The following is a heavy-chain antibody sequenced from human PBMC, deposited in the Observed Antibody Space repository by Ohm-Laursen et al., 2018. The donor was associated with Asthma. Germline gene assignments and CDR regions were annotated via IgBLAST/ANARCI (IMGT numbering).Heavy chain of an antibody. Sequence: SLRLSCAASGFSFSTYTLNWVRQAPGKGLEWVSSISRSSDYIHYADSVKGRFTISRDNAKNSLYLQMHSLRPEDTAVYYCARSWGGSDYWGQGTLVTVSS. CDR2: ISRSSDYI. D-gene: IGHD3-16*01. V-gene: IGHV3-21*01. CDR3: ARSWGGSDY. CDR1: GFSFSTYT. J-gene: IGHJ4*02.